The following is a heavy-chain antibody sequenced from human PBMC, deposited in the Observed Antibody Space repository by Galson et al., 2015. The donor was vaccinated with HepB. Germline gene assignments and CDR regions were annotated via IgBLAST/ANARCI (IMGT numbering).Heavy chain of an antibody. J-gene: IGHJ6*02. V-gene: IGHV3-33*01. CDR2: IWYDGSNK. CDR1: GFTFSSYG. Sequence: SLRLSCAASGFTFSSYGMHWVRQAPGKGLEWVAVIWYDGSNKYYADSVKGRFTISRDNSKNTLYLQMNSLRAEDTAVYYCARDPRSYYGMDVWGQGTTVTVSS. CDR3: ARDPRSYYGMDV.